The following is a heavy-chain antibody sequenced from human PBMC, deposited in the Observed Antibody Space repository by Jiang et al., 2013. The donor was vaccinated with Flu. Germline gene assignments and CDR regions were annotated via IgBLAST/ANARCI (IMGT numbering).Heavy chain of an antibody. CDR3: ARVGGDIVVVVAATEVFSWFDP. J-gene: IGHJ5*02. CDR1: GGSFSGYY. CDR2: INHSGST. Sequence: LLKPSETLSLTCAVYGGSFSGYYWSWIRQPPGKGLEWIGEINHSGSTNYNPSLKSRVTISVDTSKNQFSLKLSSVTAADTAVYYCARVGGDIVVVVAATEVFSWFDPWGQGTLVTVSS. V-gene: IGHV4-34*01. D-gene: IGHD2-15*01.